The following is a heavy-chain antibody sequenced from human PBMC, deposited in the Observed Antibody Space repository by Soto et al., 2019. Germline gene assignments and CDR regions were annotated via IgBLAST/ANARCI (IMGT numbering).Heavy chain of an antibody. Sequence: QVQLVESGGGVVQPGRSLRLSCAASGFTFSSYGMHWVRQAPGKGLEWVAVISYDGSNKYYADSVKGRFTISRDNSKNTLYLQMNSLRAEDTAVYYCAKNGGQLRFLEWLSEPDDYWGQGTLVTVSS. CDR2: ISYDGSNK. D-gene: IGHD3-3*01. CDR3: AKNGGQLRFLEWLSEPDDY. V-gene: IGHV3-30*18. J-gene: IGHJ4*02. CDR1: GFTFSSYG.